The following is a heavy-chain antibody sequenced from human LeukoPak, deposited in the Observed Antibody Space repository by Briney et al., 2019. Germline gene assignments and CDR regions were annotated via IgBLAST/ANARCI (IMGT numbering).Heavy chain of an antibody. CDR1: GGSISSYY. Sequence: RSSETLSLTCTVSGGSISSYYWSWIRQPPGKGLEWIGYIYYSGSTNYNPSLKSRVTISLDTSKNQFSLKLNSVTAADTAMYYCARSFSPNYYDLLDYWGQGTLATVSS. V-gene: IGHV4-59*01. J-gene: IGHJ4*02. CDR3: ARSFSPNYYDLLDY. D-gene: IGHD3-22*01. CDR2: IYYSGST.